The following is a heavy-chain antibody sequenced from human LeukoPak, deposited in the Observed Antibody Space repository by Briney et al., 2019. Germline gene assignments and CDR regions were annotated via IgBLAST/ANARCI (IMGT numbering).Heavy chain of an antibody. CDR1: GYSISSGYY. CDR3: ARFGYSYDDLN. CDR2: IYHSGST. Sequence: SEILSLTCTVSGYSISSGYYWGWIRQPPGKGLEWIGSIYHSGSTYYNPSLKSRVTISVDTSKNQFSLKLSSVTAADTAVYYCARFGYSYDDLNWGQGTLVTVSS. J-gene: IGHJ4*02. D-gene: IGHD5-18*01. V-gene: IGHV4-38-2*02.